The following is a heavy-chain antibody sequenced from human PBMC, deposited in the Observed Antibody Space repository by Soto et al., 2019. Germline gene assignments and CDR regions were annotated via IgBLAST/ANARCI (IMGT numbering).Heavy chain of an antibody. CDR3: ARVRGIGEPAIH. Sequence: EEQVVQSAAEVKKSGESVRISCKISGHNFPNYGIDWVRQLPGKGLEWLGVIFPTDSHIRYSPSFQGQVIFSADKSTNTAYLQWSSLKASDTAVYYCARVRGIGEPAIHWGQGTQITVSS. V-gene: IGHV5-51*01. D-gene: IGHD6-13*01. CDR2: IFPTDSHI. J-gene: IGHJ4*02. CDR1: GHNFPNYG.